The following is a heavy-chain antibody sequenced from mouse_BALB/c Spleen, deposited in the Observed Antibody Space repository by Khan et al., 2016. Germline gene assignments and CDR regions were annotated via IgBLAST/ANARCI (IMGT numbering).Heavy chain of an antibody. J-gene: IGHJ3*01. CDR2: IDLANGNT. Sequence: VQLQQSGAELVKPGASVKLSCTASGFNIKDTYMHWVKQRPEQGLEWIGRIDLANGNTKYDPKFQGKATITADTSSNTAYLQLSSLTSEDTAVYYCARSPCDCDVGFAYWGQGTLVTVSA. D-gene: IGHD2-4*01. V-gene: IGHV14-3*02. CDR1: GFNIKDTY. CDR3: ARSPCDCDVGFAY.